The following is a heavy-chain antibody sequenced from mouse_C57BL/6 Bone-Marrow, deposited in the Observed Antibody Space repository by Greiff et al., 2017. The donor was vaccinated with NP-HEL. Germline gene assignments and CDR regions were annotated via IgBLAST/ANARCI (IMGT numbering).Heavy chain of an antibody. J-gene: IGHJ3*01. CDR2: IWTGGGT. CDR1: GFSLTSYA. CDR3: ARFPYYYGSSYEFAY. D-gene: IGHD1-1*01. V-gene: IGHV2-9-1*01. Sequence: VQLVESGPGLVAPSQSLSITCTVSGFSLTSYAISWVRQPPGKGLEWLGVIWTGGGTNYNSALKSRLSISKDNSKSQVFLKMNSLQTDDTARYYCARFPYYYGSSYEFAYWGQGTLVTVSA.